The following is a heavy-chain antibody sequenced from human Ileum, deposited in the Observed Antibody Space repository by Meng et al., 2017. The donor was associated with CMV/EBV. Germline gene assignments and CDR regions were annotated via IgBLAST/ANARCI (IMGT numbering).Heavy chain of an antibody. Sequence: SGVTFGSYAMTWVSQATGKGLEWVSIIGTGGGAIEYEDSVKGRFTISRDNSKNTLYLQMDGLRVEDTAIYFCARGGQEVPLTRRFDYWGQGTLVTVSS. V-gene: IGHV3-23*01. CDR3: ARGGQEVPLTRRFDY. CDR1: GVTFGSYA. J-gene: IGHJ4*02. CDR2: IGTGGGAI. D-gene: IGHD2-15*01.